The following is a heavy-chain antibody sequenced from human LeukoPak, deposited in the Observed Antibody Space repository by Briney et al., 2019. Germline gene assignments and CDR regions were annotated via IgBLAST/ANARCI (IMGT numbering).Heavy chain of an antibody. V-gene: IGHV3-64*01. J-gene: IGHJ4*02. D-gene: IGHD1-26*01. Sequence: HPWGSLRLSCAASGFTFSSYTMHWVRQAPGKELEYVSAISNNGGTTYYANSVKGRFTISRDNSKNTLYLQMGSLRVEDMAVYYCARVASSGTYGDYWGQGTLVTVSS. CDR3: ARVASSGTYGDY. CDR1: GFTFSSYT. CDR2: ISNNGGTT.